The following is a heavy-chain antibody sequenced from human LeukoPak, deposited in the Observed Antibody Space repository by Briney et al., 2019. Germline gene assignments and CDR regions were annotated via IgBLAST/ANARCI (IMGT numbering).Heavy chain of an antibody. Sequence: PGGSLRLSCAASGFTFSSYAMSWVRQAPGKGLEWVSTISGSGGSTYYADSVKGRFTISRDNSKNTLYLQMNSLRAEDTAVYYCAKDLRSFNYYYGSGSWGQGTLVTVSS. CDR1: GFTFSSYA. J-gene: IGHJ4*02. CDR2: ISGSGGST. CDR3: AKDLRSFNYYYGSGS. D-gene: IGHD3-10*01. V-gene: IGHV3-23*01.